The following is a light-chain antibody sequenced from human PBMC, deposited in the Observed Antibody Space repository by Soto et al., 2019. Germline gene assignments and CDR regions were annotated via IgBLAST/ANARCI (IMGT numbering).Light chain of an antibody. J-gene: IGLJ3*02. V-gene: IGLV2-23*01. Sequence: QSALTQPASVSGSPGQSITISCTGTSSDVGSYNLVSWYQQHPDKAPKLMIYEDTKRPSGVSNRFSGSKSDNSASLTISGLQTEDEADYYCCSYAGDATWVFGGGTKLTVL. CDR1: SSDVGSYNL. CDR2: EDT. CDR3: CSYAGDATWV.